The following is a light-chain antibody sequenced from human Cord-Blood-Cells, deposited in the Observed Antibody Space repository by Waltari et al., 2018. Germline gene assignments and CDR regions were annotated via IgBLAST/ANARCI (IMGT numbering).Light chain of an antibody. V-gene: IGLV2-23*02. Sequence: QSALTQPAAVSGSPGRAITISCTGTSSALGGYKLFSWYQQHPGQAPNLMIYEVSKRPSGVSNRFSGSKSGNTASLTISGLQAEDEADYYCCSYAGSSTYVFGTGTKVTVL. CDR1: SSALGGYKL. CDR3: CSYAGSSTYV. CDR2: EVS. J-gene: IGLJ1*01.